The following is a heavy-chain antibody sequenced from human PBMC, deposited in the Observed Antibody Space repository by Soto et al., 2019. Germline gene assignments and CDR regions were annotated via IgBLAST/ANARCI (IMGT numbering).Heavy chain of an antibody. V-gene: IGHV4-30-2*01. CDR1: GYSISSGAYY. Sequence: QIHLQESGSGLVKPSQTLSLTCAVSGYSISSGAYYWSWIRQPQGKGLEWIGYIFHNGGTYYNPSLESRITISLDRSKNQFSLKVSAVTAADTALYYCARLDGYNSFDFWSQGTLVTVSS. CDR2: IFHNGGT. CDR3: ARLDGYNSFDF. J-gene: IGHJ4*02. D-gene: IGHD5-12*01.